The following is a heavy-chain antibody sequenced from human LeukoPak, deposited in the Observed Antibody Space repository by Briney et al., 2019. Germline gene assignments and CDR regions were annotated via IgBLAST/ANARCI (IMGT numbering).Heavy chain of an antibody. CDR3: AKSPVPNYYYYGMDV. CDR1: GNYW. D-gene: IGHD3-10*01. CDR2: ISYDGSNK. Sequence: GGSLRLSCAASGNYWMHWVRQAPGKGLEWVAVISYDGSNKYYADSVKGRFTISRDNSKNTLYLQMNSLRAEDTAVYYCAKSPVPNYYYYGMDVWGQGTTVTVSS. J-gene: IGHJ6*02. V-gene: IGHV3-30*18.